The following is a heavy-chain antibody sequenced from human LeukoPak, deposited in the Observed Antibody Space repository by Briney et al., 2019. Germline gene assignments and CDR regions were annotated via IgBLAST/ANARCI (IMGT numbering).Heavy chain of an antibody. CDR3: AKEGRWLQFRWFDP. V-gene: IGHV3-21*04. CDR2: ISSSSSYI. J-gene: IGHJ5*02. Sequence: PGGSLRLSCAASGFTFSSYSMNWVRQAPGKGLEWVSSISSSSSYIYYADSVKGRFAISRDNSKNTLYLQMNSLRAEDTAVYYCAKEGRWLQFRWFDPWGQGTLVTVSS. D-gene: IGHD5-24*01. CDR1: GFTFSSYS.